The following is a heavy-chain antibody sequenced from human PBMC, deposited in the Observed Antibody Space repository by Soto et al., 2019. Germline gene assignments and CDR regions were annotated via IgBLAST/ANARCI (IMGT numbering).Heavy chain of an antibody. Sequence: GYLRLSCAASGFTFSSYRMNWVRQAPGKGLEWVSSISSSSSYIYYSDSVMRRFTIFRDNAQNSLYLQINSLRAEYTAVYYCARDFSAGWFGELFPIDYWGQGTLVTVSS. J-gene: IGHJ4*02. V-gene: IGHV3-21*01. CDR3: ARDFSAGWFGELFPIDY. D-gene: IGHD3-10*01. CDR2: ISSSSSYI. CDR1: GFTFSSYR.